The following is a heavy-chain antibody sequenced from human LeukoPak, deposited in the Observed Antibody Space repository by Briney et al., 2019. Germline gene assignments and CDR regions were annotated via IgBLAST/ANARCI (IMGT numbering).Heavy chain of an antibody. J-gene: IGHJ4*02. CDR1: GYTFTGYY. Sequence: ASVKVSCKASGYTFTGYYMHWVRQAPGQGLEWMGGIIPIFGTANYARKFQGRVTITADESTSTAYMELSSLRAEDTAVYYCARENEMVRGVYDYWGQGTLVTVSS. CDR2: IIPIFGTA. D-gene: IGHD3-10*01. CDR3: ARENEMVRGVYDY. V-gene: IGHV1-69*13.